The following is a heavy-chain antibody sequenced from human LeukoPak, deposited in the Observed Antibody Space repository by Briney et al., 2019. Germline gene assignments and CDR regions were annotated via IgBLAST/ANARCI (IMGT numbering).Heavy chain of an antibody. D-gene: IGHD3-3*01. Sequence: ASVNVSCEASGYTFTSYCISGVRQAPGQGLEWMGWISAYSGNTTYAQKLQGRVTMSTDTSTSTAYMELRSLRSDDTAVYYCARGRYDFWSGYYTANNYYFDYWGQGTLVTVSS. CDR2: ISAYSGNT. CDR1: GYTFTSYC. J-gene: IGHJ4*02. CDR3: ARGRYDFWSGYYTANNYYFDY. V-gene: IGHV1-18*01.